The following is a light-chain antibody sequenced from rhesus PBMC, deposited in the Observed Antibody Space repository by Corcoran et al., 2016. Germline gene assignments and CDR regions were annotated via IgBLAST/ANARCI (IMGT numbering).Light chain of an antibody. CDR1: QGITND. CDR3: QHYYSTPFT. CDR2: EAS. V-gene: IGKV1-25*01. Sequence: DIQMTQSPSSLSASVGDRVTITCRASQGITNDLAWYKQKPGETPKLLIYEASSLQSGIPSRFRCSGTGTDFTLTISSLQSEDFATYYCQHYYSTPFTFGPGTKLDIK. J-gene: IGKJ3*01.